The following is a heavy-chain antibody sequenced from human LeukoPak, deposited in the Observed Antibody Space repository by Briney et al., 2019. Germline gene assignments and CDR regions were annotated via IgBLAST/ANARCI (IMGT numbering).Heavy chain of an antibody. CDR2: IPYDGSNK. V-gene: IGHV3-30*04. CDR1: GFTFSTYA. J-gene: IGHJ4*02. CDR3: ARAEGYGGELDY. D-gene: IGHD4-23*01. Sequence: GGSLRLSCAASGFTFSTYAMHWVRQAPGKGLEWVAVIPYDGSNKYYADSVKGRFTISRENSKNRLYLQMNSLRAEDTAVYYCARAEGYGGELDYWGQGTLVTVSS.